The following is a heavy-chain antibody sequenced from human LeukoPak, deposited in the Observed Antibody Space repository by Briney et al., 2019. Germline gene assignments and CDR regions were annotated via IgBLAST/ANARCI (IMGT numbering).Heavy chain of an antibody. J-gene: IGHJ6*03. CDR3: ARDGRYCSSTSCYANYYYYYMDV. CDR1: GFTFDDYA. D-gene: IGHD2-2*01. CDR2: IKQDGSEK. V-gene: IGHV3-7*01. Sequence: GGSLRLSCAASGFTFDDYAMHWVRQAPGKGLEWVANIKQDGSEKYYVDSVKGRFTISRDNAKNSLYLQMNSLRAEDTAVYYCARDGRYCSSTSCYANYYYYYMDVWGKGTTVTVSS.